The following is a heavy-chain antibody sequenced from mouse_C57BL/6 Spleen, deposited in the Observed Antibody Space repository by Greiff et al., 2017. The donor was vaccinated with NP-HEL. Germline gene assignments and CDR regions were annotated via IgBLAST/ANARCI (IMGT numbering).Heavy chain of an antibody. CDR2: VNPYNGGT. V-gene: IGHV1-19*01. CDR3: ARSGYGCSYDYYDMDY. D-gene: IGHD1-1*01. CDR1: GYTFTDYY. Sequence: EVQLQQSGPVLVKPGASVKMSCKASGYTFTDYYMNWVKQSHGKSLEWIGVVNPYNGGTSYNQEFKGKATLTVDKSSSTAYMGLNSLTSENSAVYYGARSGYGCSYDYYDMDYWGQGTSVTVAS. J-gene: IGHJ4*01.